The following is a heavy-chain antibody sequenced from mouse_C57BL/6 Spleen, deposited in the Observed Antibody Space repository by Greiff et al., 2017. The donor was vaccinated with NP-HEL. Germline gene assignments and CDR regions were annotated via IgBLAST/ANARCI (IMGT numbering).Heavy chain of an antibody. V-gene: IGHV5-4*01. CDR2: ISDGGSYT. CDR3: ARDGYYGSSYGYFDY. D-gene: IGHD1-1*01. Sequence: DVKLVESGGGLVKPGGSLKLSCAASGFTFSSYAMSWVRQTPEKRLEWVATISDGGSYTYYPDNVKGRFTISRDNAKNNLYLQMSHLKSEDTAMYYCARDGYYGSSYGYFDYWGQGTTLTVSS. CDR1: GFTFSSYA. J-gene: IGHJ2*01.